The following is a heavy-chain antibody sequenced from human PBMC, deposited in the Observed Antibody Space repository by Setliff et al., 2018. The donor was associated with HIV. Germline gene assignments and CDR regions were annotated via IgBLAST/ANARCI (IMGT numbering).Heavy chain of an antibody. CDR3: ARDAYGDSYFDY. V-gene: IGHV3-21*01. Sequence: GGSLRLSCAASGFTFSKFSMSWVRQAPGKGLEWVSSITSTSRYIDYADSLRGRFTISRDNARNSLYLHLRALGAEDTAIYYCARDAYGDSYFDYWGQGATVTVSS. J-gene: IGHJ4*03. CDR2: ITSTSRYI. CDR1: GFTFSKFS. D-gene: IGHD4-17*01.